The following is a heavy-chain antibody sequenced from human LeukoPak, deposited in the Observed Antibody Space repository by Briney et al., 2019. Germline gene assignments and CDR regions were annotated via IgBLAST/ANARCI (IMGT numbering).Heavy chain of an antibody. CDR2: IKQDGSEK. Sequence: GESLRLSCAASGFTFSNYWMTWVRQAPGKGLEWVANIKQDGSEKYYVDSAEGRFTISRDNAKNSLYLQMNSLRAEDTAVYYCARCGYSHGYGWGGGYYYYYMDVWGKGTTVTVSS. D-gene: IGHD5-18*01. CDR1: GFTFSNYW. CDR3: ARCGYSHGYGWGGGYYYYYMDV. J-gene: IGHJ6*03. V-gene: IGHV3-7*01.